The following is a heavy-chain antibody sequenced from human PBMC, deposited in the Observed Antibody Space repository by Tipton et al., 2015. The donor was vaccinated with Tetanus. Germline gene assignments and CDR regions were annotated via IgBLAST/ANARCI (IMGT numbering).Heavy chain of an antibody. D-gene: IGHD3-10*01. CDR2: IYTSGST. CDR3: ASHYGSGSDDAFDI. CDR1: GGFISSYY. J-gene: IGHJ3*02. V-gene: IGHV4-4*07. Sequence: TLSLTCTVSGGFISSYYWSWIRRPAGKGLEWIGRIYTSGSTNYNPSLKSRVTMSVDTSKNQFSLKLSSVTAADTAVYYCASHYGSGSDDAFDIWGQGTMVTVSS.